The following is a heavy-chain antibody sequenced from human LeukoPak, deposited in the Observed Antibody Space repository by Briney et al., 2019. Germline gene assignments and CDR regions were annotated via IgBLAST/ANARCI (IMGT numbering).Heavy chain of an antibody. V-gene: IGHV1-8*01. CDR3: AREYSGSYSDAFDI. J-gene: IGHJ3*02. CDR1: GYTFTSYD. CDR2: MNNNSGNT. Sequence: ASVKVFRKASGYTFTSYDIKWARQASGQGLEWMGWMNNNSGNTGYAQKFQGRVTMTRNTSIITAYMELSSLRSEDTGVYYCAREYSGSYSDAFDIWGQGTMVTVSS. D-gene: IGHD1-26*01.